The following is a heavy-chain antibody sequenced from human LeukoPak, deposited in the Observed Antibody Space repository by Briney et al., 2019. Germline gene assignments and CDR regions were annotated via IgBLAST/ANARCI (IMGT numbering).Heavy chain of an antibody. CDR2: INHSGST. J-gene: IGHJ4*02. V-gene: IGHV4-34*01. Sequence: PSETLSLTCAVYGGSFSGYYWSWIRQPPGKELEWIGEINHSGSTNYNPSLKSRVTISVDTSKNQFSLKLSSVTAADTAVYYCARALDDSSGYYVDYWGQGTLVTVSS. CDR3: ARALDDSSGYYVDY. CDR1: GGSFSGYY. D-gene: IGHD3-22*01.